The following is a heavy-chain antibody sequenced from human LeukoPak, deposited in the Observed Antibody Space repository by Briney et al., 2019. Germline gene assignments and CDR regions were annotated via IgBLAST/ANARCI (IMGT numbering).Heavy chain of an antibody. CDR1: GYTFTGYY. D-gene: IGHD5-12*01. CDR2: INPNSGGT. V-gene: IGHV1-2*02. CDR3: ASALYSGYDLDY. Sequence: ASVKVSFKASGYTFTGYYMHWVRQAPGQGLEWMGWINPNSGGTNYAQKFQGRVTMTRDQSISTAYMELSRLRSDDTAVYSCASALYSGYDLDYWGQGTLVTVSS. J-gene: IGHJ4*02.